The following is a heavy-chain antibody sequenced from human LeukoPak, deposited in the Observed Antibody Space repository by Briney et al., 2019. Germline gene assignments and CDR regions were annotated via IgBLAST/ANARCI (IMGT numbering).Heavy chain of an antibody. V-gene: IGHV3-30*18. J-gene: IGHJ4*02. D-gene: IGHD3-22*01. CDR1: GFTFSSYG. CDR2: ISYDGSNK. Sequence: LPGRSLRLSCAASGFTFSSYGMPWVRQAPGKELEWVAVISYDGSNKYYADSVKGRFTISRDNSKNTLYLQMNSLRAEDTAVYYCAKDFYPYYDSGNIDYWGQGTLVTVSS. CDR3: AKDFYPYYDSGNIDY.